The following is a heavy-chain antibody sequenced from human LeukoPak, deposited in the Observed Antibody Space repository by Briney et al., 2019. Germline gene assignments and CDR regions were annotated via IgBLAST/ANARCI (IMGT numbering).Heavy chain of an antibody. CDR1: GGSISSSSYY. J-gene: IGHJ3*02. CDR2: IYYSGST. Sequence: PSETLSLTCTVSGGSISSSSYYWGWIRQPPGKGLEWIGYIYYSGSTNYNPSLKSRVTISVDTSKNQFSLKLSSVTAADTAVYYCARSVAGTSFALEDAFDIWGQGTMVTVSS. CDR3: ARSVAGTSFALEDAFDI. D-gene: IGHD6-19*01. V-gene: IGHV4-61*05.